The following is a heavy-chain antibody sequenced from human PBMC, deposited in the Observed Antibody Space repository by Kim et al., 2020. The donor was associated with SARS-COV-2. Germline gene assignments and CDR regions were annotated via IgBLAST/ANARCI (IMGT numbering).Heavy chain of an antibody. CDR1: GYTFTEYG. Sequence: ASVKVSCKASGYTFTEYGVHWVRQAPGQSLEWMGWVNAGNGDTHYSPKFQDRVTITRDTSATTAYMELSSLRSEDTAVYYCARPSFCADGICPYYDYWGQGTLVTVSS. CDR2: VNAGNGDT. CDR3: ARPSFCADGICPYYDY. D-gene: IGHD2-8*01. V-gene: IGHV1-3*01. J-gene: IGHJ4*02.